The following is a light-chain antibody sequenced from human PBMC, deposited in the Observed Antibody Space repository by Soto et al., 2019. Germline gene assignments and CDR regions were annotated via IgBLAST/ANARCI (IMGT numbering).Light chain of an antibody. Sequence: QSVLTQPPSASGTPGQRVTISCSGSSSNIGSNTVNWYQQFPGMAPKLLIYADNQRPSGVPDRISDSKSGTSASLDISGLQSEDEAVYCCAAWDDTLNGPKWVFGGGTKLTVL. CDR1: SSNIGSNT. J-gene: IGLJ3*02. CDR3: AAWDDTLNGPKWV. CDR2: ADN. V-gene: IGLV1-44*01.